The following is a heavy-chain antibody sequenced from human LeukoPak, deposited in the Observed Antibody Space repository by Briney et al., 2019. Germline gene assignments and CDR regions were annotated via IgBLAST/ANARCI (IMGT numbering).Heavy chain of an antibody. CDR3: AKDELLNRAYWFDY. CDR2: ISGSGGST. J-gene: IGHJ4*02. CDR1: GFTFSSYA. Sequence: GGSLRLSCAASGFTFSSYAMSWVRQAPGKGLEWVSAISGSGGSTYYADSVKGRFTISRDNSKNTLYLQMNSLRTEDTAVYYCAKDELLNRAYWFDYWGQGTLVTVSS. D-gene: IGHD1-26*01. V-gene: IGHV3-23*01.